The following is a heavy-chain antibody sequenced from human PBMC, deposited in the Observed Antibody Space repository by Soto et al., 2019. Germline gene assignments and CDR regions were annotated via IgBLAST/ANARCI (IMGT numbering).Heavy chain of an antibody. CDR1: GYTFTSYG. J-gene: IGHJ3*02. V-gene: IGHV1-18*01. Sequence: QVQLVQSGAEVKKPGASVKVSCKASGYTFTSYGISWVRQAPGQGLEWMGWISAYNGNTNYAQKLQGRVTMTTDTSTSTAYMELRSLRSDDTAVYYCARDLFRGDYPGDAFDIWGQGRMVTVSS. CDR3: ARDLFRGDYPGDAFDI. D-gene: IGHD4-17*01. CDR2: ISAYNGNT.